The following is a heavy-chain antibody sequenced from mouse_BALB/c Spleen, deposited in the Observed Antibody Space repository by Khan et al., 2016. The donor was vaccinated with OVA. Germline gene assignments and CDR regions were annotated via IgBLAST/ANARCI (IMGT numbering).Heavy chain of an antibody. CDR1: GYTFTNYG. V-gene: IGHV9-1*02. CDR2: INTYTGEP. J-gene: IGHJ1*01. Sequence: QMQLVQSGPELKKPGETVKISCKASGYTFTNYGINWVKQAPGKGLKWMGWINTYTGEPTYADDFKGRFDFSLETSASTAYLQINNLKNEDMTTXFCARISSYWYSDVWGAGTTVTVSS. D-gene: IGHD6-2*01. CDR3: ARISSYWYSDV.